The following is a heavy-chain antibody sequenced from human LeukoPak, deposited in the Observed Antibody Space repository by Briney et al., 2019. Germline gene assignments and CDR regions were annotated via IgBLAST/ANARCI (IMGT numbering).Heavy chain of an antibody. CDR1: GGSVSSSNYY. D-gene: IGHD1-26*01. Sequence: PSETLSLTCTVSGGSVSSSNYYWGWIRQPPGKGLEWIGSIYYSGSTYYNPSLKSRVTISVDTPKNHFSLKVSSVTAADTAVYYCARMGQGVRAYFDYWGQGTLVTVSS. CDR3: ARMGQGVRAYFDY. CDR2: IYYSGST. V-gene: IGHV4-39*02. J-gene: IGHJ4*02.